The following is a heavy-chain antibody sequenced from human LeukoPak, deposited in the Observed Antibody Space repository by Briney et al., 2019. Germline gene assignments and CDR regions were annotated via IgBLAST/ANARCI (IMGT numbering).Heavy chain of an antibody. Sequence: ASVKVSCKASGYTFSNYNIYWVRQAPGHGLEWMGIIFPSGGSTTYAQRFQGRVTMTRDTSTSTVFMELSSLRSEDTAVYYCARVKADCGGDCYLDYWGQGTLVTASS. J-gene: IGHJ4*02. D-gene: IGHD2-21*02. CDR3: ARVKADCGGDCYLDY. CDR2: IFPSGGST. V-gene: IGHV1-46*01. CDR1: GYTFSNYN.